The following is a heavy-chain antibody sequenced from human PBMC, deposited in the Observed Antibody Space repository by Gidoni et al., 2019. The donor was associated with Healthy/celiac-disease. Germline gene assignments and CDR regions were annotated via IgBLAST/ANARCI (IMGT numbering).Heavy chain of an antibody. Sequence: QVQLQESGPGLVKPSETLSLTCAVSGYSISSGYSWGWIRQPPGKGLEWIGSIYHSGSTYYNPSLKSRVTISVDTSKNQFSLKLSSVTAADTAVYYCARARGGDFDYWGQGTLVTVSS. CDR1: GYSISSGYS. D-gene: IGHD5-12*01. CDR3: ARARGGDFDY. CDR2: IYHSGST. J-gene: IGHJ4*02. V-gene: IGHV4-38-2*01.